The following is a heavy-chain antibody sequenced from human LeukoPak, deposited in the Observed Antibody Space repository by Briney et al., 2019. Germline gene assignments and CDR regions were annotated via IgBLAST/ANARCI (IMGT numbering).Heavy chain of an antibody. J-gene: IGHJ3*02. Sequence: SVKVSCKASGYTFTSYAISWVRQAPGQGLEWMGGIIPIFGTANYAQKFQGRVTITADESTSTAHMELSSLRSEDTAVYYCARESPRMGATRSAFDIWGQGTMVTVSS. CDR3: ARESPRMGATRSAFDI. D-gene: IGHD1-26*01. CDR2: IIPIFGTA. CDR1: GYTFTSYA. V-gene: IGHV1-69*13.